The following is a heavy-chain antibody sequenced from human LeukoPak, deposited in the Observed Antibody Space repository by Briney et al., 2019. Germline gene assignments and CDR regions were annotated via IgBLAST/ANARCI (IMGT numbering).Heavy chain of an antibody. D-gene: IGHD6-6*01. CDR3: ARIGYSSSSLDF. Sequence: GGSLRLSCATSGFPFSNYWMTWVRQAPGKGLEWVANIKQDGSVKYYVDSVKGRFTISRDNSKNSVYLQMISLRVEDTAVYKCARIGYSSSSLDFWGRGTLVTVSS. J-gene: IGHJ4*02. V-gene: IGHV3-7*03. CDR1: GFPFSNYW. CDR2: IKQDGSVK.